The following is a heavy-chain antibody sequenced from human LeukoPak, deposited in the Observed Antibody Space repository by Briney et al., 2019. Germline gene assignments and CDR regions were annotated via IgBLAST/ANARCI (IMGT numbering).Heavy chain of an antibody. CDR3: ARGMVRGVIITSEMYFDY. CDR2: INPKSGGT. CDR1: GYTFTGYY. J-gene: IGHJ4*02. D-gene: IGHD3-10*01. Sequence: PSASVEVSCKASGYTFTGYYLHWVRQAPGQGLEWMGWINPKSGGTNYAQKFQGRVTVTRDTSIDTAYMELSRLRSEDTAVYYCARGMVRGVIITSEMYFDYWGQGTLVTVSS. V-gene: IGHV1-2*02.